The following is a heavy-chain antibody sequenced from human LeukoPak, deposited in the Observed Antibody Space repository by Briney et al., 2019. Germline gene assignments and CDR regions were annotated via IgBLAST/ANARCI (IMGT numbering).Heavy chain of an antibody. CDR1: GFTFSSYA. J-gene: IGHJ4*02. CDR3: ARAGGYSYGYFDY. D-gene: IGHD5-18*01. V-gene: IGHV3-7*03. CDR2: IKQDGSEK. Sequence: GGSLRLSCAASGFTFSSYAMHWVRQAPGKGLEWVANIKQDGSEKYYVDSVKGRFTISRDNAKNSLYLQMNSLRAEDTAVYYCARAGGYSYGYFDYWGQGTLVTVSS.